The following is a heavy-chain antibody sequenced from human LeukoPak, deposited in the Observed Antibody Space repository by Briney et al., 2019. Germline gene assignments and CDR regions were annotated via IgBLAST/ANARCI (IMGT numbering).Heavy chain of an antibody. D-gene: IGHD3-3*01. CDR2: ISGSGGST. Sequence: GGSLRLSCAASVFTFSSYAMSWVRQAPGGGLEWVSAISGSGGSTYYADSVKGRFTISRDNSKNTLYLQMNSLRAEDTAVYYCAKEIFWSGSHLGYWGQGTLVTVSS. V-gene: IGHV3-23*01. CDR1: VFTFSSYA. J-gene: IGHJ4*02. CDR3: AKEIFWSGSHLGY.